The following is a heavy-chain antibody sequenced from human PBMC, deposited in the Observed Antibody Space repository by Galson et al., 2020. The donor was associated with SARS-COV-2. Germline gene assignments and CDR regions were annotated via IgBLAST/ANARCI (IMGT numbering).Heavy chain of an antibody. V-gene: IGHV3-11*01. Sequence: GGSLRLSCAASGFTFSDYYMSWIRQAPGKGLEWVSYISSSGSTIYYADSVKGRFTIARDNAKNSLYLQMNSRRAEDTAVYYCARDAVVVAATGGSYYYGMDVWGQGTTVTVSS. CDR2: ISSSGSTI. CDR1: GFTFSDYY. J-gene: IGHJ6*02. D-gene: IGHD2-15*01. CDR3: ARDAVVVAATGGSYYYGMDV.